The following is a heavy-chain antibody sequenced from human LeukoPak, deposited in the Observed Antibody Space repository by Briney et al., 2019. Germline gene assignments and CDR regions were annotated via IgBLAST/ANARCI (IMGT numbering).Heavy chain of an antibody. J-gene: IGHJ4*02. Sequence: SETLSLTCAVYGGSFSGYYWSWIRQPPGKGLEWIGEINHSGSTNYNPSLKSRVTISVDTSKNQFSLKLSSVTAADTAVYYCARVSITIFFYYFDYWGQGTLVTVSS. CDR3: ARVSITIFFYYFDY. V-gene: IGHV4-34*01. CDR2: INHSGST. CDR1: GGSFSGYY. D-gene: IGHD3-9*01.